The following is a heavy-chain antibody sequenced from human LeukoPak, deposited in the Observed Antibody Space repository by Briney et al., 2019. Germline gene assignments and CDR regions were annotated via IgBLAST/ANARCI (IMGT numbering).Heavy chain of an antibody. CDR2: IYGSATT. V-gene: IGHV4-59*11. CDR3: ASRPADSNWYGVFDF. J-gene: IGHJ4*02. Sequence: PSETLSLTCTVSGDSMSNHYWSWLRHPPGKGLECIGYIYGSATTKYNPSLSSRVTMSVDTSKNQFSLKLTSATAADTALYYCASRPADSNWYGVFDFWSRGTLVTVSS. CDR1: GDSMSNHY. D-gene: IGHD6-13*01.